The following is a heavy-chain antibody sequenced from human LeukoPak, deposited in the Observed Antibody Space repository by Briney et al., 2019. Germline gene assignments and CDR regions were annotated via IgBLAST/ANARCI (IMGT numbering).Heavy chain of an antibody. CDR3: ARQPANTAAFDI. Sequence: PSETLSLTCTVSGGSINTYYWSWIRQPPGKGLEWIAYVRDNGESNYNPSLKGRVAISLDTANNQISLRLNFVTAADTAIYYCARQPANTAAFDIWGLGTMVTVSS. CDR2: VRDNGES. CDR1: GGSINTYY. J-gene: IGHJ3*02. D-gene: IGHD5-18*01. V-gene: IGHV4-59*08.